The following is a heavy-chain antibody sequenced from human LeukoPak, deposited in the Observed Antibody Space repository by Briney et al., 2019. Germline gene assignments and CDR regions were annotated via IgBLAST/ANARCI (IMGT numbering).Heavy chain of an antibody. CDR3: AREDDYFDY. CDR2: MYQTGST. CDR1: RYSISSDYY. J-gene: IGHJ4*02. Sequence: PSETLSLTCTVSRYSISSDYYWGWIRQPPGKGLEWIASMYQTGSTYYNPSLKSRVTISVDTSKNQFSLKLSSVTAADTALYYCAREDDYFDYWGQGTLVIVSS. V-gene: IGHV4-38-2*02.